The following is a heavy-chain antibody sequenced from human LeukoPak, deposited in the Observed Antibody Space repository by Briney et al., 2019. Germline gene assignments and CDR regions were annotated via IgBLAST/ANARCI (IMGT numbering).Heavy chain of an antibody. Sequence: GGSLRLSCAASGFTFSSHGMSWVRQAPGKGLEWVAVISGTGGSTYSADSVKGRFTVSRDNSKNTLYLQMNSLRAEDTAIYYCAKGKGDSSYSAVDYWGQGTLVTVSS. D-gene: IGHD2-15*01. CDR3: AKGKGDSSYSAVDY. V-gene: IGHV3-23*01. CDR1: GFTFSSHG. J-gene: IGHJ4*02. CDR2: ISGTGGST.